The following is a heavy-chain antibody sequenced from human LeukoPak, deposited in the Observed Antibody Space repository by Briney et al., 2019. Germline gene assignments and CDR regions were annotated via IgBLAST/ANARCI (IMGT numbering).Heavy chain of an antibody. CDR2: ISAYNGNT. Sequence: ASVKVSCKASGGTFSSYAISWVRQAPGQGLEWMGWISAYNGNTNYAQKLQGRVTMTTDTSTSTAYMELRSLRSDDTAVYYCARQCSSTSCYTGRLFDYWGQGTLVTVSS. J-gene: IGHJ4*02. D-gene: IGHD2-2*02. CDR3: ARQCSSTSCYTGRLFDY. V-gene: IGHV1-18*01. CDR1: GGTFSSYA.